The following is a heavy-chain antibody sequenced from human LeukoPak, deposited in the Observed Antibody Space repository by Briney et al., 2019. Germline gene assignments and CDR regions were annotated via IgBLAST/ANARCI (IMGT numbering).Heavy chain of an antibody. CDR2: IWYDGSNK. V-gene: IGHV3-33*06. Sequence: PGGSLRLSCAASGFTFSNYGMHWVCQAPGKGLGWVALIWYDGSNKYYADSVKGRFTISRDNSKNTLYLQMNSLRAEDTAAYYCANDGFDYYDSSGYSYFHYWGQGTLVTVSS. CDR1: GFTFSNYG. D-gene: IGHD3-22*01. J-gene: IGHJ4*02. CDR3: ANDGFDYYDSSGYSYFHY.